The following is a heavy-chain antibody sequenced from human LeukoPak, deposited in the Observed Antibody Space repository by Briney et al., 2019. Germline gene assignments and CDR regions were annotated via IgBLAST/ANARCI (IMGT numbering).Heavy chain of an antibody. V-gene: IGHV3-23*01. J-gene: IGHJ4*02. Sequence: AGGSLRLSCAASGFTFSTYAMSWVRQAPGKGPEWVSIISGSGDSTYYADSVKGRFTISRDNSKNTLYLQMNSLRADDTAVYFCAKIQRPPPNFDYWGQGTPVTVSS. CDR3: AKIQRPPPNFDY. CDR1: GFTFSTYA. D-gene: IGHD5-18*01. CDR2: ISGSGDST.